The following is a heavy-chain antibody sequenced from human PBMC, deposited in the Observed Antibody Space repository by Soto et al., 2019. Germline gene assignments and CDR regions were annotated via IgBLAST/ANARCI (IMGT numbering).Heavy chain of an antibody. D-gene: IGHD1-20*01. Sequence: VESGGGLVQPGGSLRLSCASSGFTFSRHWMHWVRQAPGKGLVWVARVNDDGSSTAYGDSVRGRFTISRDNAKNTLYLQMDRLKTEDTAVYYCARDLITASGGPNWYVDLWGRGTLVTVSS. J-gene: IGHJ2*01. V-gene: IGHV3-74*01. CDR2: VNDDGSST. CDR3: ARDLITASGGPNWYVDL. CDR1: GFTFSRHW.